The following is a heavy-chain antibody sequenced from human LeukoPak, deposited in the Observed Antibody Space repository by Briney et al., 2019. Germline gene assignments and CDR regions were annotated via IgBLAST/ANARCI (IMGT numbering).Heavy chain of an antibody. D-gene: IGHD5-18*01. CDR3: ARRGYSYDYFDS. V-gene: IGHV5-51*01. CDR2: IFPGDSDA. CDR1: GYSFSSYW. Sequence: GESLKISCKGSGYSFSSYWIGWVRQVPGHGLEWMGIIFPGDSDARYSPSFQGQVTISADKSISISYLQWSSLKASDTAMYFCARRGYSYDYFDSWGQGTLVTVSS. J-gene: IGHJ4*02.